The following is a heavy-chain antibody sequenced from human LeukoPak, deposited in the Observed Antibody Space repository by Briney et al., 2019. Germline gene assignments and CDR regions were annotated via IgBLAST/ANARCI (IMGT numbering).Heavy chain of an antibody. D-gene: IGHD3-22*01. Sequence: PGGSLRLFCAASGFTLTGHWMSWVRQTPGKGLEWVANIKQVGSEKYYVDCVKGRFTIHRDNARSSLYLQMNTLRVEDTDVYYWAGGTIWGYYDSSGYSASKDFWGQGTLVTVSS. CDR3: AGGTIWGYYDSSGYSASKDF. J-gene: IGHJ4*02. V-gene: IGHV3-7*01. CDR2: IKQVGSEK. CDR1: GFTLTGHW.